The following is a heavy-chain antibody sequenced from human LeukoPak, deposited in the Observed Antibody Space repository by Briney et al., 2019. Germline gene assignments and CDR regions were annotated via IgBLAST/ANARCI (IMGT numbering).Heavy chain of an antibody. D-gene: IGHD6-25*01. J-gene: IGHJ4*02. V-gene: IGHV3-53*04. CDR3: ARLLNQTTAAAFDY. Sequence: GGSLRLSCAAPGFTVSSNYMTWVRQAPGKGLEWVSIIYSGDNTYYADSVKGRFSISRHNSNNTLYLQMNSLRPEDTAVYYCARLLNQTTAAAFDYWGQGTLVTVSS. CDR2: IYSGDNT. CDR1: GFTVSSNY.